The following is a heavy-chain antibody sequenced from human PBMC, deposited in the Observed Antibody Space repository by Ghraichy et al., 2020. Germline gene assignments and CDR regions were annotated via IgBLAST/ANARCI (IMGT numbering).Heavy chain of an antibody. CDR3: ARGNYDFWSGFPTGKRTRNYYYYYGMDV. D-gene: IGHD3-3*01. CDR1: GGSFSGYY. Sequence: SETLSLTCAVYGGSFSGYYWSWIRQPPGKGLEWIGEINLSGSTNYNPSLKSRVTISVDTSKNQFSLKLSSVTAADTAVYYCARGNYDFWSGFPTGKRTRNYYYYYGMDVWGQGTTVTVSS. J-gene: IGHJ6*02. CDR2: INLSGST. V-gene: IGHV4-34*01.